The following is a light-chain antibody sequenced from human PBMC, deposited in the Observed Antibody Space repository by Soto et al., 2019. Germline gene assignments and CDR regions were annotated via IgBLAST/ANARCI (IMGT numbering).Light chain of an antibody. V-gene: IGLV2-18*01. CDR1: RSDVCIYDL. J-gene: IGLJ3*02. CDR2: QVS. CDR3: TLKTSSATGV. Sequence: QSALTQPPSVSGSPGQSVTISCTGPRSDVCIYDLVSWYQQPPGTAPKLLIYQVSNRPSGVPDRFSGSKSGNTASLTISGLQAEDEADYYCTLKTSSATGVFGGGTKLTAL.